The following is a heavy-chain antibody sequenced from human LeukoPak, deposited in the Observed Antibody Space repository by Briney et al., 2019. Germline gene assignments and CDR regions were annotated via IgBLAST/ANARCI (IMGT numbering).Heavy chain of an antibody. Sequence: ASVKVSCKASGYTFTSYGTSWVRQAPGQGLEWMGWISAYNGNTNYAQKLQGRVTTTTDASTGTAYMELRSLRSDDTAVYYCARGSPYDSSGYWGYWGQGTLVTVSS. J-gene: IGHJ4*02. V-gene: IGHV1-18*01. CDR1: GYTFTSYG. CDR3: ARGSPYDSSGYWGY. D-gene: IGHD3-22*01. CDR2: ISAYNGNT.